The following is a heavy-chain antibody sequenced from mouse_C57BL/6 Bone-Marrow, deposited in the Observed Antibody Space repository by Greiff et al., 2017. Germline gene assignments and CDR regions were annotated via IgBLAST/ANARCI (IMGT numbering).Heavy chain of an antibody. CDR2: SRNKANDYTT. J-gene: IGHJ1*03. CDR1: GFTFSDFY. D-gene: IGHD1-1*01. CDR3: ARDADDGSSYWYFDV. V-gene: IGHV7-1*01. Sequence: EVQLVESGGGLVQSGRSLRLSCATSGFTFSDFYMEWVRQAPGKGLEWIAASRNKANDYTTEYSASVKGRFIVSRDTSQSILYLQMNALRAEDTAIYYCARDADDGSSYWYFDVWGTGTTVTVSS.